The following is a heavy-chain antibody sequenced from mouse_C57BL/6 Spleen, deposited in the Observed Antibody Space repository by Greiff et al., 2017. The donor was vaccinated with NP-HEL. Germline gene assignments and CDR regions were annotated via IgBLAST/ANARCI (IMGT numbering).Heavy chain of an antibody. V-gene: IGHV1-69*01. D-gene: IGHD3-2*02. CDR2: IDPSDSYT. J-gene: IGHJ2*01. CDR3: ARGSGSSGYVDD. Sequence: QVQLQQPGAELVMPGASVKLSCKASGYTFTSYWMHWVKQRPGQGLEWIGEIDPSDSYTNYNQKFKGKATLTVDKSSSTAYMLLSSLPSEDAAVYYCARGSGSSGYVDDWGQGTTLTVSS. CDR1: GYTFTSYW.